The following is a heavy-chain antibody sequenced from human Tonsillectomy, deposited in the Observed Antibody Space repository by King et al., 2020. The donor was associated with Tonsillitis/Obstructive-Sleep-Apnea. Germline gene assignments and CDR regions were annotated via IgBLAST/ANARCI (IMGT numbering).Heavy chain of an antibody. CDR3: ARGEDILTGYYPYSYYYMDV. CDR1: GFTFSSYW. Sequence: VQLVESGGGLVQPGGSLRLSCAASGFTFSSYWMSWVRQAPGKGLEWVANIKQDGCEKYYVDSVKGRFTISRDNAKNSLYLQMNSLRAEDTAVYYCARGEDILTGYYPYSYYYMDVWGKGTTVTISS. D-gene: IGHD3-9*01. CDR2: IKQDGCEK. J-gene: IGHJ6*03. V-gene: IGHV3-7*01.